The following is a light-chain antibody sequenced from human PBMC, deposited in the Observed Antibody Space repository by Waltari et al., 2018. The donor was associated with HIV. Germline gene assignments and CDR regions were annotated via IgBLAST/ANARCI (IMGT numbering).Light chain of an antibody. V-gene: IGLV1-40*01. Sequence: QSVLTQPPSVSGAPGQRVTISCSGGRSHLGSGSDVHWYQQFPGRAPKVLIYANTNRPSGVPDRFSGSKSGDSAALVITGLQAEDDADYYCQSYDSSLSGWVFGGGTKLTVL. J-gene: IGLJ3*02. CDR2: ANT. CDR3: QSYDSSLSGWV. CDR1: RSHLGSGSD.